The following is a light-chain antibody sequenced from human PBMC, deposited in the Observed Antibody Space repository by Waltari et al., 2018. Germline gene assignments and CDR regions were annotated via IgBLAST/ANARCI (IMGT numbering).Light chain of an antibody. CDR3: AAWDDSLIWV. J-gene: IGLJ3*02. CDR1: TSNIGSTT. CDR2: TNN. Sequence: QSVLTQPPSASGTPGQRVTISCSGSTSNIGSTTVNWYRQLPGTAPKLLIYTNNQRPSGVPDRFSGSKSGTSASLAISGLQSEDEADYYCAAWDDSLIWVFGGGTKLTVL. V-gene: IGLV1-44*01.